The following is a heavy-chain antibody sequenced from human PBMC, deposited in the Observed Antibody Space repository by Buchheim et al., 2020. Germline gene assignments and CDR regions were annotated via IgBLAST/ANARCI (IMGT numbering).Heavy chain of an antibody. J-gene: IGHJ6*02. Sequence: QVQLVESGGGVVQPGRSLRLSCAASGFTFSSYAMHWVRQAPGKGLEWVAVISYDGSSKYYADSVKGRFTISRDNSKNTMYLQMNSLRAEDTAVYYCARDPRITSYGMDVWGQGTT. V-gene: IGHV3-30*04. D-gene: IGHD3-10*01. CDR2: ISYDGSSK. CDR1: GFTFSSYA. CDR3: ARDPRITSYGMDV.